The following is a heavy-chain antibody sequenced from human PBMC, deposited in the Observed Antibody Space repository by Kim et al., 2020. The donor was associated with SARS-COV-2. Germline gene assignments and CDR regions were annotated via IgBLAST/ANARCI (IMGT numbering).Heavy chain of an antibody. Sequence: NYAQKFQGRVTITADESTSTAYMELSSLRSEDTAVYYCARDNYYYYGMDVWGQGTTVTVSS. CDR3: ARDNYYYYGMDV. V-gene: IGHV1-69*01. J-gene: IGHJ6*02.